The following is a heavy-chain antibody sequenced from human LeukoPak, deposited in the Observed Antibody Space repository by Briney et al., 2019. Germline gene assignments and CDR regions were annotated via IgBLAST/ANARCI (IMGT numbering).Heavy chain of an antibody. CDR1: GFTFSSYA. V-gene: IGHV3-23*01. CDR2: ISGSGGST. Sequence: GGSLRLSCAASGFTFSSYAMSWVRQAPGKGLEWVSAISGSGGSTYYADSVKGRFTISRDNSKNTLYLQMNSLRAEDTAVYYCARGLGSSWYVFYYWGQGTLVTVSS. D-gene: IGHD6-13*01. CDR3: ARGLGSSWYVFYY. J-gene: IGHJ4*02.